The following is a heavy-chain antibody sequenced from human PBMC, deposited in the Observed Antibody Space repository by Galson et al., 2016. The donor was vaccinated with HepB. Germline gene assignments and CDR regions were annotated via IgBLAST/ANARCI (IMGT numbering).Heavy chain of an antibody. CDR2: INTNSDNT. CDR1: GYTITSYA. Sequence: SVKVSCKASGYTITSYAITWVRQAPGQGLEWMGWINTNSDNTNYAQKFQDRVTMTTDTSTNTAYMELRSLRTDDTAVHYCARTNDYSTGARDYWGQGTLVTVSS. J-gene: IGHJ4*02. CDR3: ARTNDYSTGARDY. D-gene: IGHD6-19*01. V-gene: IGHV1-18*04.